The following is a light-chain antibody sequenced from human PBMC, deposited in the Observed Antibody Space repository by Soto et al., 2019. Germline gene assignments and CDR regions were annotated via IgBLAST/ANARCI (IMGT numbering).Light chain of an antibody. J-gene: IGLJ2*01. V-gene: IGLV2-23*01. CDR1: SSDVGSYNL. CDR2: EGS. CDR3: CSSAGSSLP. Sequence: QSALTQPASVSGSPGQSITISCTGTSSDVGSYNLVSWYQQHPGKAPKLMIYEGSKRPSGVSNRFSGSKSGNTASLTISGLQAEDEADYYCCSSAGSSLPFGGGTKLTVL.